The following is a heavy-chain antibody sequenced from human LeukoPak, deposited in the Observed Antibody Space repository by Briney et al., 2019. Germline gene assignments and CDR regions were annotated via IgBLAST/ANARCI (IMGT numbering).Heavy chain of an antibody. V-gene: IGHV1-2*02. CDR3: ASGGYNWNYNY. Sequence: TFTXXXXHWXXXXXGXXXXWMGWINPNSGGTNYAQKFQGRVTMTRDTSISTAYMELSRLRSDDTAVYYCASGGYNWNYNYWGQGTLVTVSS. CDR1: TFTXXX. J-gene: IGHJ4*02. CDR2: INPNSGGT. D-gene: IGHD1-7*01.